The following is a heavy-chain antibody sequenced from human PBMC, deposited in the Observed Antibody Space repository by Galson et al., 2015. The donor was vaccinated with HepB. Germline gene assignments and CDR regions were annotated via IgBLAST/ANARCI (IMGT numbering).Heavy chain of an antibody. J-gene: IGHJ4*02. Sequence: SLRLSCAASGFTFSTYSMNWVRQAPGKGLEWVSYISSSSSAKYYADSVKGRFTISRDNAENSLYLQMNSLRDEDTALYYCATEGIAAAASFTYWGQGTLVTVSS. D-gene: IGHD6-13*01. CDR1: GFTFSTYS. CDR2: ISSSSSAK. V-gene: IGHV3-48*02. CDR3: ATEGIAAAASFTY.